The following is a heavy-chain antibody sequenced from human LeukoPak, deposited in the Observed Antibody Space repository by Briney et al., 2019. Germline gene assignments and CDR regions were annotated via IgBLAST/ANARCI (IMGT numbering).Heavy chain of an antibody. J-gene: IGHJ4*02. CDR3: AKGSYYDSSGSFYFDY. V-gene: IGHV3-23*01. CDR1: GFTFSSYA. CDR2: ISGSGDNT. Sequence: GESLRLSCAASGFTFSSYAMSWVRQAPGKGLEWVSGISGSGDNTYYADSVKGRFTISRDNSKNTLYVQVNSLGTEDTAAYYCAKGSYYDSSGSFYFDYWGQGTLVTVSS. D-gene: IGHD3-22*01.